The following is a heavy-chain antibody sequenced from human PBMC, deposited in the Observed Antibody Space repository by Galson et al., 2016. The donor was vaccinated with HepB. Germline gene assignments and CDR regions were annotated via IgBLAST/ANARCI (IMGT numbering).Heavy chain of an antibody. V-gene: IGHV3-53*01. CDR3: ARELTFYFDPGTHGMDV. D-gene: IGHD3-9*01. J-gene: IGHJ6*02. Sequence: SLRLSCAASGFTVNTNYMSWVRQAPGKGLQWVSLIYKDGKTFYADSVKGRFPVSRDKAKNTLFLEMNSLRVDDTAVYYCARELTFYFDPGTHGMDVWGQGTTVTVS. CDR2: IYKDGKT. CDR1: GFTVNTNY.